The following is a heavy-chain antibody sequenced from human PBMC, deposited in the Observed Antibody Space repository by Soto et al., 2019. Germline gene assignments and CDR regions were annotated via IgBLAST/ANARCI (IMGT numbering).Heavy chain of an antibody. CDR2: IWYDGSNK. V-gene: IGHV3-33*01. CDR1: GFTFSSYG. CDR3: AREITGTPRYYDY. Sequence: GGSLRLSCAASGFTFSSYGMHWVRQAPGKGLEWVAVIWYDGSNKYYADSVKGRFTISRDNSKNTLYLQMNSLRTEDTAVYYCAREITGTPRYYDYWGQGTLVTVSS. D-gene: IGHD1-20*01. J-gene: IGHJ4*02.